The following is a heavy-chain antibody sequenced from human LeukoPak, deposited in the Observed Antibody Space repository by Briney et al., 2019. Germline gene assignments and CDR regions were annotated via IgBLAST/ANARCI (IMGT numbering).Heavy chain of an antibody. J-gene: IGHJ4*02. V-gene: IGHV3-9*01. D-gene: IGHD3-10*01. CDR1: GFTFDDYA. CDR3: AKDMTAGSGSYYWSPDY. Sequence: PGGSLRLSCAASGFTFDDYAMHWVRQAPGKGLEWVSGISWNSGSIGYADSVKGRFTISRDNAKNSLYLQMNSLRAEDTALYYCAKDMTAGSGSYYWSPDYWGQGTLATVSS. CDR2: ISWNSGSI.